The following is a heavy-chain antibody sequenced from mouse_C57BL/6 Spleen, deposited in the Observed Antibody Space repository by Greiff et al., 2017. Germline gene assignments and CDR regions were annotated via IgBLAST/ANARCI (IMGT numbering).Heavy chain of an antibody. V-gene: IGHV1-15*01. CDR3: TRRDYYGRSLDY. D-gene: IGHD1-1*01. Sequence: QVQLQQPGAELVRPGASVTLSCKASGYTFTDYEMHWVKQTPVHGLEWIGAIDPETGGTAYNQKFKGKAILTADKSSSTAYMELRSLTSEDSAVYYWTRRDYYGRSLDYWGQGTTLTVSS. CDR2: IDPETGGT. CDR1: GYTFTDYE. J-gene: IGHJ2*01.